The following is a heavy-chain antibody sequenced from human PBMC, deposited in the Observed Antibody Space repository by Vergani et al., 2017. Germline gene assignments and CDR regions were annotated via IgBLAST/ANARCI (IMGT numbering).Heavy chain of an antibody. V-gene: IGHV3-23*01. CDR1: GFTFSTYA. J-gene: IGHJ4*02. CDR3: AKDFAAPSDY. D-gene: IGHD6-25*01. CDR2: ISGSGGST. Sequence: EVQLLESGGGLVQPGGSLRLSCAASGFTFSTYAMSWVRQAPGKGLELVSAISGSGGSTSNADSVKGRFTISRDNSNNTLYLQMNSLRAEDTAVYYCAKDFAAPSDYWGQGILVTVSS.